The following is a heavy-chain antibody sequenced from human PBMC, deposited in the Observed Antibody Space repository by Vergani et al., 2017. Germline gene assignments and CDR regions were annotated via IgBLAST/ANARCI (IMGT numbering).Heavy chain of an antibody. V-gene: IGHV1-24*01. Sequence: QVHLIQSGAEVKLPGASVRVSCKVSGYTLTEVSLHLVRQTHAKGLEWMGGLDPEHGKIVYAQTFQHRITITEDTSTDTTYIELSSLRSEDTAVYYCTTDLHAVVGATSWGQGTLVTVSS. CDR2: LDPEHGKI. CDR3: TTDLHAVVGATS. D-gene: IGHD2-15*01. J-gene: IGHJ4*02. CDR1: GYTLTEVS.